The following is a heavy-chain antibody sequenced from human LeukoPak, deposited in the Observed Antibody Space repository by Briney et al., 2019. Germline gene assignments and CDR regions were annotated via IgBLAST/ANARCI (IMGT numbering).Heavy chain of an antibody. CDR2: INSDESIT. D-gene: IGHD3-16*01. CDR3: LYGGYFQH. Sequence: GGSLRLSCATSGFTFSTYWMHWVRQTPNKGLMWVSRINSDESITNYADSVKGRFTISRDNSKNILFLQMDSLRAEDTAVYYCLYGGYFQHWGQGTLVTVSS. CDR1: GFTFSTYW. V-gene: IGHV3-74*01. J-gene: IGHJ1*01.